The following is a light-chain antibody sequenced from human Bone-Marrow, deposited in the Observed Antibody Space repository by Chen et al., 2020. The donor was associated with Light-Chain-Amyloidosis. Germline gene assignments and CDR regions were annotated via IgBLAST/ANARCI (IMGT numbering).Light chain of an antibody. J-gene: IGKJ1*01. CDR2: AAS. V-gene: IGKV3-15*01. CDR1: QSISGS. Sequence: MMMTQSPVTLSVSPGDRATLSCRASQSISGSLAWYQQKPGQAPRLLIYAASTRATGVPARFSGSGSGTEFTLTISSLQSEGFAVYYCQQYNNWPRTFGQGTKVEIK. CDR3: QQYNNWPRT.